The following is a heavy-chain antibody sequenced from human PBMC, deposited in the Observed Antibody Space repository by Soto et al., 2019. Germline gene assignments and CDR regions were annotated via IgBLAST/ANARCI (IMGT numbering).Heavy chain of an antibody. CDR1: GGSISSYY. Sequence: SETLSLTCTVSGGSISSYYWSWIRQPPGKGLEWIGYIYYSGSTNYNPSLKSRVTISVDTSKNQFSLKLSSVTAADTAVYYCARTPDILTGYYVDYWGRGTLVTVSS. D-gene: IGHD3-9*01. CDR3: ARTPDILTGYYVDY. V-gene: IGHV4-59*01. CDR2: IYYSGST. J-gene: IGHJ4*02.